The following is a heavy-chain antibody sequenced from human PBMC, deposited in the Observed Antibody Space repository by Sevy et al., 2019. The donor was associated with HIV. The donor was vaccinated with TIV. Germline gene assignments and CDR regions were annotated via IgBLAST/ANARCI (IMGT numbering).Heavy chain of an antibody. Sequence: ASVKVSCKVSGKTLSQLSMHWVRQAPGKGLEWLGTFDPEDGETRYAQKLQGRVTMTEDTSTDTAYLELRSLRSEDTGLYYCATTKDYYESSGSPFDHWGQGTLVTVSS. CDR1: GKTLSQLS. CDR3: ATTKDYYESSGSPFDH. D-gene: IGHD3-22*01. V-gene: IGHV1-24*01. CDR2: FDPEDGET. J-gene: IGHJ4*02.